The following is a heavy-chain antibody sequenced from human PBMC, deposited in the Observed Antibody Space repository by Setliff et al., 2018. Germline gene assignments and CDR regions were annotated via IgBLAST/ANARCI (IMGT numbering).Heavy chain of an antibody. CDR2: IYHSGST. CDR3: ARLGQWRVLGFFDY. D-gene: IGHD6-19*01. CDR1: GGSISSSNW. V-gene: IGHV4-4*02. Sequence: SETLSLTCAVSGGSISSSNWWSWVRQPPGKRLEWIGEIYHSGSTNYNPSPKSRVTISVDTSRDQFSLRLSSVTAADTAVYYCARLGQWRVLGFFDYWGQGALVTVSS. J-gene: IGHJ4*02.